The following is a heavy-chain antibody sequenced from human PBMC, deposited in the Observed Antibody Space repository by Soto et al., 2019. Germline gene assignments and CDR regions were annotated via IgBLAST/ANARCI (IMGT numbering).Heavy chain of an antibody. V-gene: IGHV4-31*03. CDR1: GTSIGSGGYF. CDR2: IYSAKNT. J-gene: IGHJ6*02. D-gene: IGHD3-16*01. CDR3: ARDPTRPYTHFYGLDV. Sequence: QVLLLESGPGLVEPSQTLSLTCNVSGTSIGSGGYFWTWIRQHPGKGLEWIGYIYSAKNTNYNPSLKSRVSMSLDTSKNQFSLKLSSVTAEDTAVYYCARDPTRPYTHFYGLDVWGQGTTVTVSS.